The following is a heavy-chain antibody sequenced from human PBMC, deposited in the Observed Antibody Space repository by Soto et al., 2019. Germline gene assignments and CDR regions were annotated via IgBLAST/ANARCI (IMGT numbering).Heavy chain of an antibody. D-gene: IGHD2-2*01. Sequence: GGSLRLSCAASGFTSGSYGMHWVRQAPGKGLEWVAVISYDGSNKYYADSVKGRFTISRDNSKNTLYLQMNSLRAEDTAVYYCAKSDAYCSSTSCSHDYYYYGMDVRGQGTTVTVSS. CDR1: GFTSGSYG. CDR3: AKSDAYCSSTSCSHDYYYYGMDV. V-gene: IGHV3-30*18. CDR2: ISYDGSNK. J-gene: IGHJ6*02.